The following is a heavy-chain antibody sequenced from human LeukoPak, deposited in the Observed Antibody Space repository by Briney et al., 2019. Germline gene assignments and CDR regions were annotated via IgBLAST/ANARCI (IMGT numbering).Heavy chain of an antibody. V-gene: IGHV3-48*03. CDR1: GFTFSSYE. J-gene: IGHJ4*02. CDR2: ISSSGSTI. CDR3: AREGRDRRWELIDY. D-gene: IGHD1-26*01. Sequence: GGSLRLSCAASGFTFSSYEMTWVRQAPGKGPEWVSYISSSGSTIYYADSVKGRFTISRDNAKNSLYLQMNSLRVEDTAVYYCAREGRDRRWELIDYWGQGTLVTVSS.